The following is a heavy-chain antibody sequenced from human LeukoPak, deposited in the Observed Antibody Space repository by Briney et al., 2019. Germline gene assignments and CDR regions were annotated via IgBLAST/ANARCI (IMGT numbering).Heavy chain of an antibody. V-gene: IGHV5-10-1*01. CDR1: GYSFTSYW. D-gene: IGHD3-3*01. CDR2: IDPSDSYT. CDR3: ARHIRFLEWYYFDY. Sequence: GESLKISCKGSGYSFTSYWISWVRQVPGKGLEWMGRIDPSDSYTNYSPSFQGHVTISADKSISTAYLQWSSLKASDTAMYYCARHIRFLEWYYFDYWGQGTLVTVSS. J-gene: IGHJ4*02.